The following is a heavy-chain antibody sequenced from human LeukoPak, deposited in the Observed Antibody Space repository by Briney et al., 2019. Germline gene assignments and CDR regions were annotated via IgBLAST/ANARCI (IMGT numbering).Heavy chain of an antibody. D-gene: IGHD3-22*01. J-gene: IGHJ4*02. Sequence: RPGGSLRLSCAASGFTFSSYAMSWVRQAPGKGLEWVPAISGSGGSTYYADSVKGRFTISRDNSKNTLYLQMNSLRAEDTAVYYCAKDPITMIVVVNYSDYWGQGTLVTVSS. V-gene: IGHV3-23*01. CDR1: GFTFSSYA. CDR3: AKDPITMIVVVNYSDY. CDR2: ISGSGGST.